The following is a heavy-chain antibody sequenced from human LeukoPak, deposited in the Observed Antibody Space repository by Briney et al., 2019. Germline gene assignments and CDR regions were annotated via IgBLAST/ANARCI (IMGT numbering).Heavy chain of an antibody. CDR2: IYYSGST. CDR1: GGSISSSSSY. J-gene: IGHJ5*02. D-gene: IGHD3-10*01. V-gene: IGHV4-39*07. CDR3: AREGDGFGDNWFDP. Sequence: PSETLSLTCTVSGGSISSSSSYWGWIRQPPGKGLEWIGSIYYSGSTYYNPSLKSRITISVDTSKNQFSLKLSSVTAADTAVYYCAREGDGFGDNWFDPWGQGTLVTVSS.